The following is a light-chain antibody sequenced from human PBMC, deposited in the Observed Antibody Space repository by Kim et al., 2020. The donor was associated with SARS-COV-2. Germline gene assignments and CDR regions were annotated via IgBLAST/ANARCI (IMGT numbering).Light chain of an antibody. Sequence: DIQMTQSPSSLSASVGDRVTITCRASQSISSYLNWYQQKPGKAPKLLIYSASSLQSGVPSRFSGSGSGTDFTLTITSLQPEDFATYYCQQSYSPLLTFGGGTKVDIK. V-gene: IGKV1-39*01. CDR2: SAS. J-gene: IGKJ4*01. CDR1: QSISSY. CDR3: QQSYSPLLT.